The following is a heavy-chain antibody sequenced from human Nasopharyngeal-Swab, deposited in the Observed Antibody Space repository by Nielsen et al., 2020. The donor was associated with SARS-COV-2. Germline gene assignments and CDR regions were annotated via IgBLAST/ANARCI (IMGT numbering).Heavy chain of an antibody. V-gene: IGHV3-23*01. CDR3: AKDLNSEGYCSSTSCYVLDYYGMDV. J-gene: IGHJ6*02. CDR1: GSTFSSYA. Sequence: GESLKISCAASGSTFSSYAMSWVRQAPGKGLEWVSAISGSGGSTYYADSVKGRFTISRDNSKNTLYLQMNSLRAEDTAVYYCAKDLNSEGYCSSTSCYVLDYYGMDVWGQGTTVTVSS. CDR2: ISGSGGST. D-gene: IGHD2-2*01.